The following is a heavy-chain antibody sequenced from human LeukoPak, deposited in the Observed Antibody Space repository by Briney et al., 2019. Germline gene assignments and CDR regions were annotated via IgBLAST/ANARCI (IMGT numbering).Heavy chain of an antibody. J-gene: IGHJ4*02. V-gene: IGHV5-51*01. CDR1: GYSFTSYYNNYW. Sequence: GESLKISCKVSGYSFTSYYNNYWIGLVRQMPGKGLGWVGIIYPGDSDARYSPSFQGRGTSSTDKSISTAYLHWSSLKASDTAMYYCARRVTDTRGYYSAYYLDYWGQGTLVTVSS. D-gene: IGHD3-22*01. CDR3: ARRVTDTRGYYSAYYLDY. CDR2: IYPGDSDA.